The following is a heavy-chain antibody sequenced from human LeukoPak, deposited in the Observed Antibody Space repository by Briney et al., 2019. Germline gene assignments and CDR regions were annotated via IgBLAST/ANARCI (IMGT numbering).Heavy chain of an antibody. CDR3: ARDLAWGAY. V-gene: IGHV3-7*01. CDR1: GFPFSSYW. D-gene: IGHD4/OR15-4a*01. J-gene: IGHJ4*02. Sequence: GGSLRLSCVASGFPFSSYWMTWIRQAPGKGLEWVANIKQDGSKKSYVDSVKGRFTISRDNAKNSLYLEMNSLRDEDTAVYYCARDLAWGAYWGQGTLVTVSP. CDR2: IKQDGSKK.